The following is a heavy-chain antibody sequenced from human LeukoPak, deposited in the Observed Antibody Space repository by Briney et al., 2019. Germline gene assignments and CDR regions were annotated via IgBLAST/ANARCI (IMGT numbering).Heavy chain of an antibody. Sequence: PGGSLRLSCAASGFTFSSYEMNWVRQAPGKGLEWVSYISSSGSTIYYADSVKGRFTISRDNAKNSLYLQMNSLRAEDTAVYYCARDWFTTSGYWGQGTLVTVSS. CDR3: ARDWFTTSGY. J-gene: IGHJ4*02. CDR1: GFTFSSYE. CDR2: ISSSGSTI. D-gene: IGHD3-10*01. V-gene: IGHV3-48*03.